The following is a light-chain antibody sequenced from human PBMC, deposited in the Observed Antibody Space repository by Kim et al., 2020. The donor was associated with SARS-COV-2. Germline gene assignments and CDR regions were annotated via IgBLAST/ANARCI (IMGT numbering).Light chain of an antibody. V-gene: IGKV4-1*01. CDR1: QSLFFSPNNKNY. CDR2: WAS. Sequence: DVVMTQSPDSLAVSLGERATINCKSSQSLFFSPNNKNYLAWYQQKPGQPPKLLIYWASPRESGVPDRFSGSGSGTDFTLTISSLQAEDVAVYYCQQYYDPPYTFGQGTKLEI. CDR3: QQYYDPPYT. J-gene: IGKJ2*01.